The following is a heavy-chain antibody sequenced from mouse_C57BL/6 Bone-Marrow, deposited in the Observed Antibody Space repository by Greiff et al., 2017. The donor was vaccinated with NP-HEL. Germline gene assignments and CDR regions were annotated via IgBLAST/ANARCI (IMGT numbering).Heavy chain of an antibody. V-gene: IGHV1-81*01. CDR1: GYTFTSYG. CDR3: ARRSIGSYGSSLFAY. CDR2: IYPRSGST. Sequence: VQLQQSGAELARPGASVKLSCKASGYTFTSYGIRWVKQRSGQGLEWIGEIYPRSGSTYYNEKFKGKATLTADKSSTTAYMELRSLTSEDSAVYFGARRSIGSYGSSLFAYWGQGTLVTVSA. J-gene: IGHJ3*01. D-gene: IGHD1-1*01.